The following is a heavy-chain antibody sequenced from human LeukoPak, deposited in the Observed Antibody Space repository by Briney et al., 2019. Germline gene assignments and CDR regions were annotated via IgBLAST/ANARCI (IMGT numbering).Heavy chain of an antibody. V-gene: IGHV1-69*13. CDR2: IIPIFGTA. CDR3: ASRPYYYDSSGSLDY. D-gene: IGHD3-22*01. CDR1: GGTFSSYA. J-gene: IGHJ4*02. Sequence: SLKVSCKASGGTFSSYAISWVRQAPGRGLEWMGGIIPIFGTANYAQKFQGRVTITADESTSTAYMELSSLRSEVTAVYYCASRPYYYDSSGSLDYWGQGTLVTVPS.